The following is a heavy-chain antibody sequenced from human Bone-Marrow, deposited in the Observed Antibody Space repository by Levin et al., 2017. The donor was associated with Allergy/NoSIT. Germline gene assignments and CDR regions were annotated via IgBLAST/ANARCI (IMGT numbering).Heavy chain of an antibody. V-gene: IGHV3-48*01. CDR1: GFTFSSYS. CDR3: ARAPGYCSSTSCYLDYGMDV. CDR2: ISSSSSTI. J-gene: IGHJ6*02. D-gene: IGHD2-2*01. Sequence: GGSLRLSCAASGFTFSSYSMNWVRQAPGKGLERVSYISSSSSTIYYADSVKGRFTISRDNAKNSLYLQMNSLRAEDTAVYYCARAPGYCSSTSCYLDYGMDVWGQGTTVTVSS.